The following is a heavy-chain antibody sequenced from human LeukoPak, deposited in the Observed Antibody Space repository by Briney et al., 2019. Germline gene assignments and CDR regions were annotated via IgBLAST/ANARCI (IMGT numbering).Heavy chain of an antibody. Sequence: GGSLRLSCAASGFTFSDYYMSWIRQAPGKGLEWVSYISSSGSTIYYADFVKGRFTISRDNDKNSLYLQMNSLRAEDTAVYYCVRDQPIGYSNGYPFDYWGQGTLVTVSS. CDR1: GFTFSDYY. CDR2: ISSSGSTI. D-gene: IGHD5-18*01. V-gene: IGHV3-11*04. J-gene: IGHJ4*02. CDR3: VRDQPIGYSNGYPFDY.